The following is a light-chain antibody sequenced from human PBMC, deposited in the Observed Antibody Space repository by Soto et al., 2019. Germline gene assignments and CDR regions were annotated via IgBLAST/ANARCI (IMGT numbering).Light chain of an antibody. CDR3: QQGSNWPWT. CDR2: RAS. CDR1: QSVGTS. V-gene: IGKV3-11*01. J-gene: IGKJ1*01. Sequence: EIVLTQSPATLSLSPGERASLSCRASQSVGTSLAWYQQKPGQAPRLLIYRASNRATGIPATFTGSGSGTDCTLTISGLEHGDFAVYYCQQGSNWPWTFGQGTKVEIK.